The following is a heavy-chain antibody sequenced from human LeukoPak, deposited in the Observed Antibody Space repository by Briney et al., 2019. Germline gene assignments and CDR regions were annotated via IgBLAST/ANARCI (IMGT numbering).Heavy chain of an antibody. D-gene: IGHD3-3*01. Sequence: GGSLRISCAASRFTFSTYGMSWVRQAPGKGLEWVSAISGSGGSTYYADSVKGRFTISRDNSKNTLYLQMNSLRAEDTAVYYCAKDQTTYYDFWSGSDPYGMDVWGQGTTVTVSS. J-gene: IGHJ6*02. CDR2: ISGSGGST. V-gene: IGHV3-23*01. CDR3: AKDQTTYYDFWSGSDPYGMDV. CDR1: RFTFSTYG.